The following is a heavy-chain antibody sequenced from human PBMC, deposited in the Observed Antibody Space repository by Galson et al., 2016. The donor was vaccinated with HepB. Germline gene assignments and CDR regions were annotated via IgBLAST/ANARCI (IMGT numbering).Heavy chain of an antibody. CDR1: GGSFSGYY. D-gene: IGHD2-2*01. Sequence: ETLSLTCAVYGGSFSGYYWNWIRQPPGKGLEWIGEINLSGNTNSNPSLKSRITISLETSKNQFSLKLSSVTAADTAVYYCARVQKGVVVTWYYYCVDVWGKGTTVTVSS. CDR2: INLSGNT. V-gene: IGHV4-34*01. J-gene: IGHJ6*03. CDR3: ARVQKGVVVTWYYYCVDV.